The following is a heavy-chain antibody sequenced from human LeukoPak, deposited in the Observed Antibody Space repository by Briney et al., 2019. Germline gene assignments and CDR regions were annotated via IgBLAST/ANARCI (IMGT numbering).Heavy chain of an antibody. D-gene: IGHD3-10*01. CDR1: GGSISSYY. CDR3: TRHERVTMVRGVIDC. Sequence: PSETLSLTCTVSGGSISSYYWSWIRQPPGKGLEWIGYIYYSGSTNYNPSLKSRVTISVDTSKNQFSLKLSSVTAADTAVYYCTRHERVTMVRGVIDCWGQGTLVTVSS. V-gene: IGHV4-59*08. CDR2: IYYSGST. J-gene: IGHJ4*02.